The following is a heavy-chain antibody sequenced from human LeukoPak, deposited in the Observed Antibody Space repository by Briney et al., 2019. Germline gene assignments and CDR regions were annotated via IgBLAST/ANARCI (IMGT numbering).Heavy chain of an antibody. CDR2: ISSSSGST. D-gene: IGHD6-13*01. CDR3: AKSTIAAGGPTPYFQH. J-gene: IGHJ1*01. V-gene: IGHV3-23*01. CDR1: GFTFSKYA. Sequence: PGGSLRLSCAASGFTFSKYAMSWVRQAPGKGLEWVSVISSSSGSTYYADSVKGRFTISRDNSKNTLYLQMNNLRAEDTAVYYCAKSTIAAGGPTPYFQHWGQGTLVTVSS.